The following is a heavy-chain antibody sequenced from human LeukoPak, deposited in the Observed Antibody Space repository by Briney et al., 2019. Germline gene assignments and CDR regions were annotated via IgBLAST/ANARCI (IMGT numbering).Heavy chain of an antibody. CDR2: INWSGGST. D-gene: IGHD5-12*01. CDR1: GFTFDDYG. Sequence: GGSLRLSCAASGFTFDDYGMSWVRQAPGKGLEWVSGINWSGGSTGYADSVKGRFTISRNNAKNSLYPKMNSLSAEDTALYYCARSTLIVATTPPDYWGQGTLVTVSS. V-gene: IGHV3-20*04. CDR3: ARSTLIVATTPPDY. J-gene: IGHJ4*02.